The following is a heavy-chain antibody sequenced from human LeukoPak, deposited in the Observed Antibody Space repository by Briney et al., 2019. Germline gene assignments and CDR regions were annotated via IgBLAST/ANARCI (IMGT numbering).Heavy chain of an antibody. CDR1: GIKFSDYA. V-gene: IGHV3-49*04. J-gene: IGHJ6*02. Sequence: GRSLRLSCTVSGIKFSDYAMTWVRQASGKGLEWVGFIRSKAYGGTAEYGASVKGRFTFSRDDSKGIAYLQMNSLKNDDTAIYCCARGDGGSHYYYYYGLDVWGQGTTVTVSS. CDR3: ARGDGGSHYYYYYGLDV. D-gene: IGHD1-26*01. CDR2: IRSKAYGGTA.